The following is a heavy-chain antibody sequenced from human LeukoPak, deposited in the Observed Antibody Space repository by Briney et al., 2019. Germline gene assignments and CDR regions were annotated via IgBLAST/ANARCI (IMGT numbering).Heavy chain of an antibody. J-gene: IGHJ4*02. CDR2: ISGSGGST. D-gene: IGHD3-10*01. CDR1: GFTFSSHA. V-gene: IGHV3-23*01. CDR3: AKEGRRYYYGSGSIYYFDY. Sequence: GGSLRLSCAASGFTFSSHAMSWVRQAPGKGLEWVSAISGSGGSTYYADSVKGRFTISRDNSKNTLYLQMNSLRAEDTAVYYCAKEGRRYYYGSGSIYYFDYWGQGTLVTVSS.